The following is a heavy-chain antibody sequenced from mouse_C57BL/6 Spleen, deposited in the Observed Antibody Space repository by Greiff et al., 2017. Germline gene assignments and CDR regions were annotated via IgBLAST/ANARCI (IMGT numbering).Heavy chain of an antibody. V-gene: IGHV1-4*01. Sequence: QVQLQQSGAELARPGASVKMSCKASGYTFTSYTMHWVKKRPGQGLEWIGYINPSSGYTKYNQKFKDKATLTADKSSSTAYMQLSSLTSEDSAVYYCAASFAYWGQGTLVTVSA. CDR3: AASFAY. CDR2: INPSSGYT. J-gene: IGHJ3*01. CDR1: GYTFTSYT.